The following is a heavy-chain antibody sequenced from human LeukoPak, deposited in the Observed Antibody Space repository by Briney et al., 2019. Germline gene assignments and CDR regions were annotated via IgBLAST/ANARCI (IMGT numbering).Heavy chain of an antibody. CDR3: ARAHQLLIDY. J-gene: IGHJ4*02. CDR1: GDSVSSNSAA. V-gene: IGHV6-1*01. D-gene: IGHD2-2*01. CDR2: TYYRSKWYN. Sequence: SQTLSLACAISGDSVSSNSAAWNWIRQSPSIGLEWLGRTYYRSKWYNDYAVSVKSRITINPNTSKNQFSLQLNSVTPEDTAVYYCARAHQLLIDYWGQGTLVTVSS.